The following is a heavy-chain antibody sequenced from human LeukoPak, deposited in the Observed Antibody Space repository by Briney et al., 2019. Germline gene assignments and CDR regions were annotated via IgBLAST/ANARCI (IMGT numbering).Heavy chain of an antibody. CDR2: IYTSGST. CDR3: ARSYGGNIPFDY. CDR1: GGSVSSTSYY. V-gene: IGHV4-61*02. J-gene: IGHJ4*02. Sequence: SETLSLTCSVSGGSVSSTSYYWSWIRQPAGKGLEWIGRIYTSGSTNYNPSLKSRVTISVDTSKNQFSLKLSSVTAADTAVYYCARSYGGNIPFDYWGQGTLVTVSS. D-gene: IGHD4-23*01.